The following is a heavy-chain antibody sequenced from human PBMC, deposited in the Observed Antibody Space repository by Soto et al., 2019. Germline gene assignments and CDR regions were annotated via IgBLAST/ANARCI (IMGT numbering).Heavy chain of an antibody. Sequence: SETLSLTCAVYGGSFSGYYWSWIRQPPGKGLEWIGEINHSGSTNYNPSLKSRVTISVDTSKNQFSLKLSSVTAADTAVYYCARGMAAAGTGYYYYGMDVWGQGTTVTVSS. CDR2: INHSGST. V-gene: IGHV4-34*01. CDR3: ARGMAAAGTGYYYYGMDV. J-gene: IGHJ6*02. CDR1: GGSFSGYY. D-gene: IGHD6-13*01.